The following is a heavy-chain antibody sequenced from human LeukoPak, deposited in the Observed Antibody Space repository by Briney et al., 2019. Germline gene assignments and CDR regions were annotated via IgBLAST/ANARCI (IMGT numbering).Heavy chain of an antibody. Sequence: GESLKISCQGSGYSFSSYWITWVRQVPGKGLEWMGRIAPSDSYTNYNPSFEGHVTMSVEKSITTVYLQWSSLKASDTAMYYCVRQPPGVYDTTQNWFDPWGQGTLVTVSS. CDR3: VRQPPGVYDTTQNWFDP. D-gene: IGHD3-22*01. CDR1: GYSFSSYW. V-gene: IGHV5-10-1*01. CDR2: IAPSDSYT. J-gene: IGHJ5*02.